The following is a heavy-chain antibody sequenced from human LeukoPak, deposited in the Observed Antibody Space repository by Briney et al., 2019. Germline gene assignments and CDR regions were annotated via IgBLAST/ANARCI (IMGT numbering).Heavy chain of an antibody. D-gene: IGHD6-13*01. V-gene: IGHV3-43*02. CDR2: ISGDGGST. CDR3: AKGYSSSWYHLYYYYYGMDV. Sequence: ETLSLTCTVSGGSISSYYWSWIRQPPGKGLEWVSLISGDGGSTYYADSVKGRFTISRDNSKNSLYLQMNSLRTEDTALYYCAKGYSSSWYHLYYYYYGMDVWGQGTTVTVSS. CDR1: GGSISSYY. J-gene: IGHJ6*02.